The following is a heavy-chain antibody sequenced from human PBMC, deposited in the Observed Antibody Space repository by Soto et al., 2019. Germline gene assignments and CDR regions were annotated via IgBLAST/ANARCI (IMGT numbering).Heavy chain of an antibody. CDR1: GFTFSSYD. D-gene: IGHD3-10*01. J-gene: IGHJ4*02. CDR2: IGTAGDT. V-gene: IGHV3-13*01. CDR3: ASSLGGLSGEDTGFDY. Sequence: EVQLVESGGGLVQPGGSLRLSCAASGFTFSSYDMHWVRQATGKGLEWVSAIGTAGDTYYPGSVKGRSTISRENAKNSLYLQMNSLRAGDTAVYYCASSLGGLSGEDTGFDYWGQGTLVTVSS.